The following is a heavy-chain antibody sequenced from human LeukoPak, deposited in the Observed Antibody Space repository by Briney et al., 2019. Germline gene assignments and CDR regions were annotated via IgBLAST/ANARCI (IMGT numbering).Heavy chain of an antibody. CDR2: ISSSSSHI. CDR3: AAAGIGWAGLFDY. Sequence: NPGGSLRLSCAASGFTFSSSEMNWVRQAPGKGLEWVSSISSSSSHIYYADSVKGRFTISRDNAKNSLYLQMNSLRAEDTAVYYCAAAGIGWAGLFDYWGQGTLVTVSS. D-gene: IGHD6-13*01. CDR1: GFTFSSSE. V-gene: IGHV3-21*04. J-gene: IGHJ4*02.